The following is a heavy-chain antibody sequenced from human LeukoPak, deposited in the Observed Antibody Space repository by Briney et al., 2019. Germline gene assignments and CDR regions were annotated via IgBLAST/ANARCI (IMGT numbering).Heavy chain of an antibody. D-gene: IGHD2-15*01. CDR1: GGSISSSSYY. CDR2: IYYSGST. J-gene: IGHJ6*03. V-gene: IGHV4-39*07. Sequence: SETLSLTCTVSGGSISSSSYYWGWIRQPPEKGLEWIGSIYYSGSTYYNPSLKSRVTISVDTSKDQFSLKLSSVIAADTAVYYCSGCTYYMDVWGKGTTVTVSS. CDR3: SGCTYYMDV.